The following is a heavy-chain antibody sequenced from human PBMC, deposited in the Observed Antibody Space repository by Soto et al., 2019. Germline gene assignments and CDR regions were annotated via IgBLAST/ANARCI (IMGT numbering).Heavy chain of an antibody. D-gene: IGHD1-26*01. CDR1: GYTFTSYG. CDR2: ISAYNGNT. Sequence: ASVKVSCKASGYTFTSYGISWVRQAPGQGLEWMGWISAYNGNTNYAQKLQGRVTMTTDTSTSTAYMELRSLRSDDTAVYYCARDAAIVGAREDYYYGMDVWGQGTTVTVSS. V-gene: IGHV1-18*01. J-gene: IGHJ6*02. CDR3: ARDAAIVGAREDYYYGMDV.